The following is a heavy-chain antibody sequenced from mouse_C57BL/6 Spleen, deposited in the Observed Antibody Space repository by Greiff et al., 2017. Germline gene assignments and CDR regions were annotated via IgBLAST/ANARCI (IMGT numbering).Heavy chain of an antibody. D-gene: IGHD2-5*01. CDR1: GYSFTGYY. Sequence: VQLKESGPELVKPGASVKISCKASGYSFTGYYMHWVKQSSEKSLEWIGEINPSTGGTSYNQKFKGKATLTVDKSSSTAYMQLKSLTSEDSAVYYCARSYYSNYKDYAMDYWGQGTSVTVSS. CDR3: ARSYYSNYKDYAMDY. CDR2: INPSTGGT. J-gene: IGHJ4*01. V-gene: IGHV1-43*01.